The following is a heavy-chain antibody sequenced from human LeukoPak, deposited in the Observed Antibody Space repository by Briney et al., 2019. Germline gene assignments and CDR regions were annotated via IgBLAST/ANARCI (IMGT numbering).Heavy chain of an antibody. Sequence: ASVKVSCKASGYTFTSYDINWVRQATGQGLEWMGWMNPNSGNTGYAQKFQGRVTITRNTSISTAYMELSSLRSEDTAVYYCARIAAASAPAFDIWGQGTMVTVSS. CDR2: MNPNSGNT. J-gene: IGHJ3*02. CDR1: GYTFTSYD. CDR3: ARIAAASAPAFDI. V-gene: IGHV1-8*03. D-gene: IGHD6-13*01.